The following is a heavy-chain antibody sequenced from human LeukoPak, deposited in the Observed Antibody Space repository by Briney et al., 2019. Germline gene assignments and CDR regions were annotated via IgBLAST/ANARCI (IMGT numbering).Heavy chain of an antibody. J-gene: IGHJ4*02. Sequence: PSETLSLTCAVYGGSFSDYYWSWIRQPPGKGLEWIGELNHSGSTNYNPSLKSRVTISVDKSKNQFSLKLSSVTAADTAVYYCARDRSYYYDSSGYSGRFFDYWGQGTLVTVSS. D-gene: IGHD3-22*01. CDR2: LNHSGST. V-gene: IGHV4-34*01. CDR1: GGSFSDYY. CDR3: ARDRSYYYDSSGYSGRFFDY.